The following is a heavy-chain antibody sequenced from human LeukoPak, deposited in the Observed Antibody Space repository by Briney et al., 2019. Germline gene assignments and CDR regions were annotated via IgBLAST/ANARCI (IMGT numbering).Heavy chain of an antibody. D-gene: IGHD5-24*01. CDR1: GFTFSSYW. V-gene: IGHV3-7*01. CDR3: ARDFREIDYYYYGMDV. Sequence: GGSLRLSCAASGFTFSSYWMSWVRQAPGKGLEWVAKIKQDGSEKYCVDSVKGRFTISRDNAKNSLYLQMNSLRAEDTAVYYCARDFREIDYYYYGMDVRGQGTTVTVSS. J-gene: IGHJ6*02. CDR2: IKQDGSEK.